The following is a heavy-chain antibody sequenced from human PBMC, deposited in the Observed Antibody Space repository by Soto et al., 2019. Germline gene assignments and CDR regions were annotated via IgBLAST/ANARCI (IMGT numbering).Heavy chain of an antibody. V-gene: IGHV1-18*01. CDR1: GYTFTNYG. Sequence: QVQLVQSGVEVKKPGASVKVSCKASGYTFTNYGITWVRQAPGQELEWLGWISGYNGNTNYAQKFQGRVTMTTDTSTSTAYMDLRSLRYDDTAVYYCARGGRFAVADTDYWGQGTLLTVSS. D-gene: IGHD3-3*01. CDR2: ISGYNGNT. CDR3: ARGGRFAVADTDY. J-gene: IGHJ4*02.